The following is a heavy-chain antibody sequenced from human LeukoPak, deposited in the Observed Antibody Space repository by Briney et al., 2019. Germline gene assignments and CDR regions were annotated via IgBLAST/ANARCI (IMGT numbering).Heavy chain of an antibody. CDR2: IREDGSEK. Sequence: GGSLRLSCVASGFTFNNYWMNWVRQAPGRGLEWVANIREDGSEKNYVDSVKGRFTISRENAKNSLYLRMDNLRAEDTAVYYCATDRREEPSNFDRNRFAYWGQGALVTVSS. D-gene: IGHD1-14*01. V-gene: IGHV3-7*05. CDR1: GFTFNNYW. CDR3: ATDRREEPSNFDRNRFAY. J-gene: IGHJ4*02.